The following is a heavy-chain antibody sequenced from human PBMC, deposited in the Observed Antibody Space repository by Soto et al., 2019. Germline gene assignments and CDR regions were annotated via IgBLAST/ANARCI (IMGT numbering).Heavy chain of an antibody. CDR3: ARVTMVVRDSDHFGVDV. Sequence: PSETLSLTCLVSDSPIISPYSWGWIRQPPGKGLEWIGSISHSGTTSYSPSLTSRVSISVDTSKNQVSLKLTSVTAADTAVYFCARVTMVVRDSDHFGVDVWGHGTTVTVSS. D-gene: IGHD4-17*01. V-gene: IGHV4-38-2*02. J-gene: IGHJ6*02. CDR1: DSPIISPYS. CDR2: ISHSGTT.